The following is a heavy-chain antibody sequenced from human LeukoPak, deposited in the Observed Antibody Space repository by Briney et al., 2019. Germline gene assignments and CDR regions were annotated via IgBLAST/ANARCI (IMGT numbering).Heavy chain of an antibody. V-gene: IGHV1-18*01. CDR3: ARGRYCSSTSCYRPFDY. J-gene: IGHJ4*02. Sequence: ASVKVSCKASGYTFNRYGISWVRQAPGQGLEWMVIINPSGGSTNYAQKLQGRVTMTTDTSTSTAYMELRSLRSDDTAVYYCARGRYCSSTSCYRPFDYWGQGTLVTVSS. CDR2: INPSGGST. D-gene: IGHD2-2*01. CDR1: GYTFNRYG.